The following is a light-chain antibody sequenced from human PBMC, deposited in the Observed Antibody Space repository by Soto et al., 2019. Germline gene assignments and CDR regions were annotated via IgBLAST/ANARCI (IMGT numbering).Light chain of an antibody. Sequence: QAVVTQEPSLTVSPGGTVTLTCGSSTGAVTSGHYPYWFQQKPGQAPRTLIYDTSNKHSWTPARFSGSLLGGKAALTLSGAQPEDEAEYYCLRRGVFGGGTKVTVL. CDR1: TGAVTSGHY. V-gene: IGLV7-46*01. J-gene: IGLJ3*02. CDR3: LRRGV. CDR2: DTS.